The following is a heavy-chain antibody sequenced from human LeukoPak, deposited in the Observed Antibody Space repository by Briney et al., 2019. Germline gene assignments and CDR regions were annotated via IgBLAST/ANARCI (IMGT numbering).Heavy chain of an antibody. CDR2: ISSSGSTI. D-gene: IGHD2/OR15-2a*01. Sequence: PGGSLRLSCAASGFTFSSYEMNWVRQAPGKGLEWVSYISSSGSTIYYADSVKGRFTISRDNAKNSLYLQMNSLRAEDTAVYYCAKDPLVNSQEYFDYWGQGTLVTVSS. CDR1: GFTFSSYE. J-gene: IGHJ4*02. CDR3: AKDPLVNSQEYFDY. V-gene: IGHV3-48*03.